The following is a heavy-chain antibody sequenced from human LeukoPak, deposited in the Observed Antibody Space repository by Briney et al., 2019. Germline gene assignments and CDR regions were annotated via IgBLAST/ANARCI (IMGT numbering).Heavy chain of an antibody. Sequence: SSETLSLTCAVYGGSFSGYYWSWIRQPPGKGLEWIGEINHSGSTNYNPSLKSRVTISVDTSKNQFSLKLSSVTAADTAVYYCARLGCSSTSCHWYFDLWGRGTLVTVSS. J-gene: IGHJ2*01. V-gene: IGHV4-34*01. CDR3: ARLGCSSTSCHWYFDL. CDR2: INHSGST. D-gene: IGHD2-2*01. CDR1: GGSFSGYY.